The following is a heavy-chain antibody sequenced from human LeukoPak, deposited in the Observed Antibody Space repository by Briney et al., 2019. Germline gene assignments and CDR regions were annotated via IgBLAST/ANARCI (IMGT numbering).Heavy chain of an antibody. CDR1: GFTFDDYA. V-gene: IGHV3-43D*04. Sequence: GGSLRLSCAASGFTFDDYAMHWVRQAPGKGLEWDSLISWDGGSTYYADSVKGRFTISRDNSKNSLYLQMNSLRDEDSALYYCAKGQLGYYGVDVWGKGTTVTVSS. CDR3: AKGQLGYYGVDV. D-gene: IGHD6-13*01. J-gene: IGHJ6*04. CDR2: ISWDGGST.